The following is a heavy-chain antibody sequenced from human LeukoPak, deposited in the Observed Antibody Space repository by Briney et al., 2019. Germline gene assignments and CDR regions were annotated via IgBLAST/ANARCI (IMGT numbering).Heavy chain of an antibody. D-gene: IGHD4-17*01. V-gene: IGHV3-7*01. Sequence: PGGSLRLSCAASGFTFSNDWMAWVRQAPGKELAWVANIKQDGSERDYVESVKGRFTISRENAKNSLYLQMNSLRGEDTAVYYSARISADGDYSQFQRFDPWGQGTLVTVSS. J-gene: IGHJ5*02. CDR3: ARISADGDYSQFQRFDP. CDR1: GFTFSNDW. CDR2: IKQDGSER.